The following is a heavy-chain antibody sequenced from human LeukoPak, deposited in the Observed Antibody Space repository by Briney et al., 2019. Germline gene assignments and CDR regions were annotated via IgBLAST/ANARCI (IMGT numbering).Heavy chain of an antibody. V-gene: IGHV3-30-3*01. CDR1: GFTFSSYA. D-gene: IGHD3-3*01. CDR2: ISYDGSNK. CDR3: ARAGVLRFLEWLLSPFDY. Sequence: QPGRSLRLSCAASGFTFSSYAMHWVRQAPGKGLEWVAVISYDGSNKYYADSVKGRFTISRDNSKNTLYLRMNSLRAEDTAVYYCARAGVLRFLEWLLSPFDYWGQGTLVTVSS. J-gene: IGHJ4*02.